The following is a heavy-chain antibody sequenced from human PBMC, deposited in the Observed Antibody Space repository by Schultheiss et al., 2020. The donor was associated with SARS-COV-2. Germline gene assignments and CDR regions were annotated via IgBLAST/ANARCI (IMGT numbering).Heavy chain of an antibody. D-gene: IGHD3-10*01. J-gene: IGHJ4*02. CDR1: GGSFSGYY. V-gene: IGHV4-34*01. CDR2: INHSGST. Sequence: SQTLSLTCAVYGGSFSGYYWSWIRQPPGKGLEWIGEINHSGSTNYNPSLKSRVTLSVDTSKNQFSLKLSSVTAADTAVYYCARKAPLITMVGDFDYWGQGTLVTVSS. CDR3: ARKAPLITMVGDFDY.